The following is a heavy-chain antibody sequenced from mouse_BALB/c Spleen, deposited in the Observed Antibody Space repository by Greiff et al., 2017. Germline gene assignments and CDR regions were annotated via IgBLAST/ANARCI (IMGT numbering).Heavy chain of an antibody. CDR2: ISYSGST. D-gene: IGHD1-1*01. J-gene: IGHJ4*01. CDR3: ARRLIYYGSSPQAMDY. Sequence: EVQLQQSGPGLVKPSQSLSLTCTVTGYSITSDYAWNWIRQFPGNKLEWMGYISYSGSTSYNPSLKSRISITRDTSKNQFFLQLNSVTTEDTATYYCARRLIYYGSSPQAMDYWGQGTSVTVSS. V-gene: IGHV3-2*02. CDR1: GYSITSDYA.